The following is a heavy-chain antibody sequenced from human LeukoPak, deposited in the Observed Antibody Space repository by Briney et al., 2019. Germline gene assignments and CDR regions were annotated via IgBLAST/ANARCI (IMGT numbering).Heavy chain of an antibody. CDR1: GYTLTELS. J-gene: IGHJ4*02. CDR3: ATSSTVEGYDFWSGYQALGY. D-gene: IGHD3-3*01. V-gene: IGHV1-24*01. Sequence: ASVKASCKVSGYTLTELSMHWVRQAPGKGLEWMGGFDPEDGETIYAQKFQGRVTMTEDTSTDTAYMELSSLRSEDTAVYYCATSSTVEGYDFWSGYQALGYWGQGTLVTVSS. CDR2: FDPEDGET.